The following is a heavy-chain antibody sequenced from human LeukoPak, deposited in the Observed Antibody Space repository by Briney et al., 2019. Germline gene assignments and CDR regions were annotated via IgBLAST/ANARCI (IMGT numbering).Heavy chain of an antibody. CDR1: EFTFSSYE. Sequence: GGSLRPSCAASEFTFSSYEMNWVRQAPGKGLEWVSYISSSGSTIYYADSVKGRFTISRDNAKNSLYLQMNSLRAEDTAVYYCASLIAGGRGAENWFDPWGQGTLVTVSS. V-gene: IGHV3-48*03. CDR3: ASLIAGGRGAENWFDP. CDR2: ISSSGSTI. J-gene: IGHJ5*02. D-gene: IGHD1-26*01.